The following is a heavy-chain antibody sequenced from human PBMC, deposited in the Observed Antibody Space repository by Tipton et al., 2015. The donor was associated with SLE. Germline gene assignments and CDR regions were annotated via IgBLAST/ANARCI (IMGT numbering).Heavy chain of an antibody. CDR3: ARRGQWRNYYYYMDV. CDR2: IYSSGST. Sequence: TLSLTCTVSGGSISSYYWSWIRQPAGKGLEWIGRIYSSGSTNYNPSLKSRASISADASKNHFSLKLNSVTAADTAVYYCARRGQWRNYYYYMDVWGKGTTVTVSS. J-gene: IGHJ6*03. D-gene: IGHD6-19*01. V-gene: IGHV4-4*07. CDR1: GGSISSYY.